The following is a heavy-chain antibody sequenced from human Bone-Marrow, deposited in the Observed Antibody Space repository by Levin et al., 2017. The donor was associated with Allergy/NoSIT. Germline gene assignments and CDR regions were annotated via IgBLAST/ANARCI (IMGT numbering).Heavy chain of an antibody. CDR3: ARDGDTVMVTLYYFDY. V-gene: IGHV3-43*01. Sequence: SCSVSGFSFEEYNMHWLRQVPGKRLEWVSLITWDSSDTYYADSVKGRFTISRDNSKNSLYLQMNSLRTEDTGLYYCARDGDTVMVTLYYFDYWGQGTQVTVSS. D-gene: IGHD5-18*01. J-gene: IGHJ4*02. CDR2: ITWDSSDT. CDR1: GFSFEEYN.